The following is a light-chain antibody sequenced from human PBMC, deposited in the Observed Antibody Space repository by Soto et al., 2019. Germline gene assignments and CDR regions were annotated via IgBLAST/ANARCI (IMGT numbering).Light chain of an antibody. CDR2: DAS. Sequence: DIQMTQSPSTLSASVGDRVTITCRASQSISSWLAWYQQKPGKAPKLLIYDASTLERGVPSRFSGSGSGTELTLTISSLKNDDFETYYCQQYNTYWTFGQGTKVDIK. J-gene: IGKJ1*01. CDR1: QSISSW. CDR3: QQYNTYWT. V-gene: IGKV1-5*01.